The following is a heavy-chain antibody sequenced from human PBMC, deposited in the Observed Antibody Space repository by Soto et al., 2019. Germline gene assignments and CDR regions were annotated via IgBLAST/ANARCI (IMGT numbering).Heavy chain of an antibody. D-gene: IGHD3-16*01. J-gene: IGHJ6*02. CDR1: GFTFSNAW. Sequence: GGSLRLSCAASGFTFSNAWMSWVRQAPGKGLEWVGRIKSKTDGGTTDYAAPVKGRFTISRDDSKNTLYLQMNSLKTEDTAVYYCTRDSYDGTYYYGMDVWGQGTTVTVSS. CDR3: TRDSYDGTYYYGMDV. CDR2: IKSKTDGGTT. V-gene: IGHV3-15*01.